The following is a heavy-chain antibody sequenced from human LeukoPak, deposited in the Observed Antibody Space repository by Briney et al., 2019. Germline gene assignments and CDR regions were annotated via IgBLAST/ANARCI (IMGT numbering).Heavy chain of an antibody. J-gene: IGHJ6*03. CDR3: ARAIAVVRYYYMDV. Sequence: PSETLSLTCTVSGGSISSYYWSWIRQPPGKGLEWIGYIYTSGSTNYNPSLKSRVTMSVDTSKNQFSLKLSSVTAADTAVYYCARAIAVVRYYYMDVWGKGTTVTVSS. CDR2: IYTSGST. D-gene: IGHD6-19*01. CDR1: GGSISSYY. V-gene: IGHV4-4*09.